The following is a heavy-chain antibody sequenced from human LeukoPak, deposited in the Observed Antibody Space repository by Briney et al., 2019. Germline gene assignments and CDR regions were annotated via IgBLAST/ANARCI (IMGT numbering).Heavy chain of an antibody. V-gene: IGHV4-34*01. CDR3: ARVDLGGSYYYYYYYGMDV. CDR1: GGSFSGYY. J-gene: IGHJ6*02. Sequence: PSETLSLTCAVYGGSFSGYYWSWIRQPPGKGLEWIGEINHSGSTNYNPSLKSRVTISVDTSKNQFSLELSSVTAADTAVYYCARVDLGGSYYYYYYYGMDVWGQGTTVTVSS. CDR2: INHSGST. D-gene: IGHD1-26*01.